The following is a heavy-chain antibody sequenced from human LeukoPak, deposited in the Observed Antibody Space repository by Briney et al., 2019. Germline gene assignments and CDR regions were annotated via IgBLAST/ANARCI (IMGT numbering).Heavy chain of an antibody. J-gene: IGHJ4*02. CDR1: GFTFSSYS. CDR2: ISSSSSYI. D-gene: IGHD4-17*01. Sequence: PGGSLRLSCAASGFTFSSYSMNWVRQAPGKGLEWVSSISSSSSYIYYADSVKGRFTISRDNAKNSLYLQMNSLRAEDTAVYYCATYDYGDYVPSFDYWGQGTLVTVSS. V-gene: IGHV3-21*04. CDR3: ATYDYGDYVPSFDY.